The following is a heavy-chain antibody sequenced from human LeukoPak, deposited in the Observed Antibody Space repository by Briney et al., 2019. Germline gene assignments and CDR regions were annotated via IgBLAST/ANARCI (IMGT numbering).Heavy chain of an antibody. D-gene: IGHD2-21*02. CDR3: ARAVVTALFDY. CDR2: IYYSGST. J-gene: IGHJ4*02. Sequence: PGGSLRLSCAASGFTLSSYWMHWVRQAPGKGLEWIGYIYYSGSTNYNPSLKSRVTISVDTSKNQFSLKLSSVTAADTAVYYCARAVVTALFDYWGQGTLVTVSS. CDR1: GFTLSSYW. V-gene: IGHV4-59*08.